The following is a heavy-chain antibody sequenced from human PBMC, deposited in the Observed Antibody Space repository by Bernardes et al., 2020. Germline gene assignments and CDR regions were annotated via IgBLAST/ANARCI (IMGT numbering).Heavy chain of an antibody. CDR1: GGSISSYY. V-gene: IGHV4-59*01. CDR3: ARDRGYNWNYYYYYGMDV. CDR2: LYYSGST. Sequence: SETLSLTCTVSGGSISSYYWSWIRQPPGTGLEWIGYLYYSGSTNYNPSLKSRVTISVDTSKTQFSLKLSSVTAADTAVYYCARDRGYNWNYYYYYGMDVWGQGTTVTVSS. J-gene: IGHJ6*02. D-gene: IGHD1-20*01.